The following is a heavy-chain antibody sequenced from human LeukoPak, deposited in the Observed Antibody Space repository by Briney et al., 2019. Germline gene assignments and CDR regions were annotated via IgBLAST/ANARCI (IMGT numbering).Heavy chain of an antibody. J-gene: IGHJ4*02. Sequence: GGPLRLSCAASGITFSSYAMNWVRQAPGKGLEWVSVISGSGGSTYYADSVRGRFTISRDNSKNTLYLQMNSLRAEDTAVYYCAKVGRFGELFRFFDYWGQGTLVTVSS. CDR1: GITFSSYA. V-gene: IGHV3-23*01. CDR3: AKVGRFGELFRFFDY. CDR2: ISGSGGST. D-gene: IGHD3-10*01.